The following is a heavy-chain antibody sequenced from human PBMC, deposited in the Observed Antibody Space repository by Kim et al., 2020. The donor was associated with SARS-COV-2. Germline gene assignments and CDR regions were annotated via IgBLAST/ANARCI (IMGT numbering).Heavy chain of an antibody. D-gene: IGHD6-13*01. J-gene: IGHJ4*02. Sequence: NYNPSLKSRVTISVDTSKNQFSLKLSSVTAADTAVYYCARVDSSSWALDYWGQGTLVTVSS. V-gene: IGHV4-34*01. CDR3: ARVDSSSWALDY.